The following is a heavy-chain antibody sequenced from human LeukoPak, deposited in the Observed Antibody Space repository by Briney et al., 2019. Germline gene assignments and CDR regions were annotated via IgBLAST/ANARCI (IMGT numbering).Heavy chain of an antibody. CDR3: AKDTSIGRYCTNGVCSPFHY. D-gene: IGHD2-8*01. CDR2: ISDSGGST. J-gene: IGHJ4*02. V-gene: IGHV3-23*01. CDR1: GFTFSSYA. Sequence: GGSLRLSCAASGFTFSSYAMSWVRQAPGKGLEWVSDISDSGGSTYDADSVKGRFTISRDNSKNTLYLQMNSLIAEDTAVYYCAKDTSIGRYCTNGVCSPFHYWGQGTLVTVSS.